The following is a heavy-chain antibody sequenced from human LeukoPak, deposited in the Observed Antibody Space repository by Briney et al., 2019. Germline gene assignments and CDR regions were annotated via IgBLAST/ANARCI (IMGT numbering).Heavy chain of an antibody. CDR1: GYTFTIYG. CDR3: ARRIVGATGDWFDP. V-gene: IGHV1-18*01. Sequence: ASVTVSCKASGYTFTIYGISWVRQAPGQGLEWMGWISAYNGNTNYAQKLQGRVTMTTDTSTSTAYMELRSLRSDDTAVYYCARRIVGATGDWFDPWGQGTLVTVSS. CDR2: ISAYNGNT. J-gene: IGHJ5*02. D-gene: IGHD1-26*01.